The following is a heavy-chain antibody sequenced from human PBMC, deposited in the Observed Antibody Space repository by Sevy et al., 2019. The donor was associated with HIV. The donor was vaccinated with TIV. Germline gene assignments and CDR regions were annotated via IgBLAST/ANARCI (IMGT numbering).Heavy chain of an antibody. J-gene: IGHJ5*02. CDR3: ARLWFGELSGFDP. CDR2: IYYSGST. CDR1: GGSISSYY. V-gene: IGHV4-59*12. Sequence: SETLSFTCTVSGGSISSYYWSWIRQPPGKGLEWIGYIYYSGSTNYNPSLKSRVTISVDTSKNQFSLKLSSVTAADTAVYYCARLWFGELSGFDPWGQGTLVTVSS. D-gene: IGHD3-10*01.